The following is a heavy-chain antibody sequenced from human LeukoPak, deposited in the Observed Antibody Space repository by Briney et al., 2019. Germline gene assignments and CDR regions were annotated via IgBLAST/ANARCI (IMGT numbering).Heavy chain of an antibody. CDR3: ATDPGGGVATIVDY. J-gene: IGHJ4*02. V-gene: IGHV1-69*05. D-gene: IGHD5-12*01. CDR2: IIPIFGTA. Sequence: SVKVSCKASGGTSSSYAISWVRQAPGQGLEWMGGIIPIFGTANYAQKFQGRVTITTDESTSTAYMELSSLRSEDTAVYYCATDPGGGVATIVDYWGQGTLVTVSS. CDR1: GGTSSSYA.